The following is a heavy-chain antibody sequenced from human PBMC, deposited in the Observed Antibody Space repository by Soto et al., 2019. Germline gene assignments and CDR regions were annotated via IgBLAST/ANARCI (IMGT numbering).Heavy chain of an antibody. CDR3: ARGWELHD. J-gene: IGHJ4*02. CDR1: GYTFISYG. V-gene: IGHV1-18*01. D-gene: IGHD1-26*01. CDR2: LSAYNGDT. Sequence: VQLVQSGAEVKEPGASVTVSCKASGYTFISYGISWVRQAPGQGLEWMGWLSAYNGDTNYAQKLQDRVTMSRDRSTSTAYMELRNLRPDDTAVYYCARGWELHDWGQGTLVTVSS.